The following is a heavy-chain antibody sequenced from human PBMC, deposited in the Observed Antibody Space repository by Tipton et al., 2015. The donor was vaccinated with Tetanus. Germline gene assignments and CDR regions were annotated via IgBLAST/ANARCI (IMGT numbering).Heavy chain of an antibody. J-gene: IGHJ6*02. Sequence: TLSLTCAVYGGSFSGYYWSWIRQPPGKGLEWIGEINHSGSTNYNPSLKSRVTISVDTSKNQFSLKLSSVTAADTAVYYCARVLRITIFGVGGMDVWGQGTTVTVSS. D-gene: IGHD3-3*01. CDR3: ARVLRITIFGVGGMDV. V-gene: IGHV4-34*01. CDR1: GGSFSGYY. CDR2: INHSGST.